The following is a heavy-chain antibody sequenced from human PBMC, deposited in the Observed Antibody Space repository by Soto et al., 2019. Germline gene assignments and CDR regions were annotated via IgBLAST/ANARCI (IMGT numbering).Heavy chain of an antibody. V-gene: IGHV5-51*01. CDR2: IYPGDSDT. CDR3: AKLEGVTVVVDPQTY. CDR1: GYSFTSYW. D-gene: IGHD3-22*01. J-gene: IGHJ4*02. Sequence: GESLKISCKGSGYSFTSYWIGWVRQMPGKGLEWMGIIYPGDSDTRYSPSFQGQVTISADKSISTAYLQMNSLRAEDTAIYYCAKLEGVTVVVDPQTYWGQGSLVTVSS.